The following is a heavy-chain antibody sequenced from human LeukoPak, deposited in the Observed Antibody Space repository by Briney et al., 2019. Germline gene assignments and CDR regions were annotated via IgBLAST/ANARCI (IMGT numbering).Heavy chain of an antibody. CDR1: GGSISSYY. Sequence: PSETLSLTCTVSGGSISSYYWSWIRQPPGKGLEWIGYIYCSGSTNYNPSLKSRVTISVDTSKNQFSLKLSSVTAADTAVYYCAREIYYYDSSGLDYWGQGTLVTVSS. J-gene: IGHJ4*02. CDR2: IYCSGST. D-gene: IGHD3-22*01. CDR3: AREIYYYDSSGLDY. V-gene: IGHV4-59*01.